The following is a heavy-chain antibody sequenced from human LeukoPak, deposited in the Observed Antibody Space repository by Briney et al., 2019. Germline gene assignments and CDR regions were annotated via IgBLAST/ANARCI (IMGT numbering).Heavy chain of an antibody. V-gene: IGHV3-49*04. D-gene: IGHD5-18*01. CDR2: IRSKTDGGAT. J-gene: IGHJ6*02. Sequence: SLRLSCTASGFTFGDHAMSWVREAPGKGLESVGFIRSKTDGGATEYAGSVKGRFTISRDDSKSIAYLQMNSLKTEDTAVYYCPRGPIQQWLYYGMDVWGQGTTVTVSS. CDR1: GFTFGDHA. CDR3: PRGPIQQWLYYGMDV.